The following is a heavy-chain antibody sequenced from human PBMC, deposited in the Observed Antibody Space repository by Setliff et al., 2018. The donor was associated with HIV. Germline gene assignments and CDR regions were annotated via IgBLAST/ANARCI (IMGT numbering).Heavy chain of an antibody. CDR3: ARVVWMAAAGTIDYYYYGMDI. D-gene: IGHD6-13*01. Sequence: SETLSLTCAVYGVSFSGYYWSWIRQPPGKGLEWIGEINHRGITNYSPSLKSRVTISVDTSKNQFSLKLRSVTAADTAVYHCARVVWMAAAGTIDYYYYGMDIWGQGTTVTVSS. CDR2: INHRGIT. V-gene: IGHV4-34*01. CDR1: GVSFSGYY. J-gene: IGHJ6*02.